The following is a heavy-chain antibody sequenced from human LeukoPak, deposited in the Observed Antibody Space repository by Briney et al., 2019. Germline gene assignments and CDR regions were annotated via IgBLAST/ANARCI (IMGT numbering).Heavy chain of an antibody. Sequence: ASVKVSCKASGYTFIDYSINWVRQAPGQGLEWMGRINPNSGGTSLAHRFQNRVTMMRDASTSTVYMELSRLRPDDTAVYYCAKERGFWNWDGMDVWSQGTTVTVS. CDR3: AKERGFWNWDGMDV. V-gene: IGHV1-2*06. CDR1: GYTFIDYS. J-gene: IGHJ6*02. D-gene: IGHD3-3*01. CDR2: INPNSGGT.